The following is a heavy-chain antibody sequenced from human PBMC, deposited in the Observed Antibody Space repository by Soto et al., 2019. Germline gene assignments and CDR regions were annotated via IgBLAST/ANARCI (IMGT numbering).Heavy chain of an antibody. CDR3: ARILGAYSNYFDP. CDR1: GFTFSSHT. V-gene: IGHV3-21*06. D-gene: IGHD1-26*01. Sequence: GGSLRLSCAASGFTFSSHTMAWVRLAPGRGLEWVSSIGYSGGHIFYADSVKGRFTISRDNAKNSVYLHMHSLRAEDTAVYYCARILGAYSNYFDPWGQGTLVTVSS. CDR2: IGYSGGHI. J-gene: IGHJ5*02.